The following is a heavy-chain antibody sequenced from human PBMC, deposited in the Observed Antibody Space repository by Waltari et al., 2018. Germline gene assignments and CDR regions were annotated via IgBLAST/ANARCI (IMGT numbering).Heavy chain of an antibody. Sequence: QVQLVQSGAEVKKPGASVKVSCKASGYTFTGYYMHWVRQAPGQGLEWMGRINPSSVGTTDAQKFQGRVTMTRDTSISTAYMELSRLRSDDTAVYYCASGRLMVRGPSGDWGQGTLVTVSS. CDR2: INPSSVGT. V-gene: IGHV1-2*06. CDR1: GYTFTGYY. D-gene: IGHD3-10*01. J-gene: IGHJ4*02. CDR3: ASGRLMVRGPSGD.